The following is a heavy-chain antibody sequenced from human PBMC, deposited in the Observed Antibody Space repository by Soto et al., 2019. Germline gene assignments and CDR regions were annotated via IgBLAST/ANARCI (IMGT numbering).Heavy chain of an antibody. Sequence: GSLRLSCAASGFTFSSYNMNWVRQAPGKGLEWVSSISSSSSYIYYADSVKGRFTISRDNAKNSLYLQMNSLRAEDTAVYYCARAIAYDYGDYKYYYYMDVWGKGTTVTVSS. J-gene: IGHJ6*03. CDR3: ARAIAYDYGDYKYYYYMDV. CDR1: GFTFSSYN. CDR2: ISSSSSYI. V-gene: IGHV3-21*01. D-gene: IGHD4-17*01.